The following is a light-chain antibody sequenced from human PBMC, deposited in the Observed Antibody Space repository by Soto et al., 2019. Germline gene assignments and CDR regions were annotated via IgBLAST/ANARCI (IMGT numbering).Light chain of an antibody. CDR1: QSVSTNF. Sequence: DIVLTQSPGTLSLSPGDGATLSCRASQSVSTNFFAWYQQKPGQAPKLLIYDASTRATGIPDRFSGSGSGTDFTLTISRLEPEDFAVYYCQQYGRTSWTFGQGTKVEIK. CDR2: DAS. CDR3: QQYGRTSWT. V-gene: IGKV3-20*01. J-gene: IGKJ1*01.